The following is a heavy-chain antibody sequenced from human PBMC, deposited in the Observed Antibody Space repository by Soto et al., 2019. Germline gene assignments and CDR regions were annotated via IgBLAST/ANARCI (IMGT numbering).Heavy chain of an antibody. V-gene: IGHV4-34*01. D-gene: IGHD5-12*01. CDR3: AGARGMATISWPLDY. Sequence: PSETLSLTCAVYGGSFSGYYWSWIRQPPGKGLEWIGEINHSGSTNYNPSLKSRVTISVDTSKNQFSLKLSSVTAADTAVYYCAGARGMATISWPLDYWGQGTLVTVSS. J-gene: IGHJ4*02. CDR1: GGSFSGYY. CDR2: INHSGST.